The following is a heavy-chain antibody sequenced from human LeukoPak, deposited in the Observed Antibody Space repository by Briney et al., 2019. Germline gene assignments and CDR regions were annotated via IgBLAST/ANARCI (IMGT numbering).Heavy chain of an antibody. Sequence: PGRSLRLSCAASGFTFSSYAMHWVRQAPGKGLKWVAVISYDGSNKYYADSVKGRFTISRDNSKNTVYLQMNSLRAEDTAVYYCAKDVVRGVIITLFDYWGQGTLVTVSS. CDR3: AKDVVRGVIITLFDY. CDR1: GFTFSSYA. J-gene: IGHJ4*02. D-gene: IGHD3-10*01. CDR2: ISYDGSNK. V-gene: IGHV3-30-3*02.